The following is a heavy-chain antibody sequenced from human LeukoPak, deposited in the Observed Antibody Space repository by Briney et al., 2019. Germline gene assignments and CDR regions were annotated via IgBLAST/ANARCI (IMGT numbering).Heavy chain of an antibody. V-gene: IGHV1-18*01. J-gene: IGHJ4*01. CDR3: ARDRAPRGYYYDSSGYLY. Sequence: ASVTVSCAASGYTFTTYGISWVRQAPGQGLEWMGWISTYYGNTNYAQKLQGRVIMTTDTSTSTAYMELRSLRSDDTAVYYCARDRAPRGYYYDSSGYLYWGHGTLVTVSS. CDR1: GYTFTTYG. D-gene: IGHD3-22*01. CDR2: ISTYYGNT.